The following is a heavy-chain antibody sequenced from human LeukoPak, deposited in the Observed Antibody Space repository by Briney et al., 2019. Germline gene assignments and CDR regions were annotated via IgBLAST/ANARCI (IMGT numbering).Heavy chain of an antibody. CDR3: ARVSDYDILTGYSPGLDY. D-gene: IGHD3-9*01. CDR2: ISSNGGST. CDR1: GFTFSTYA. V-gene: IGHV3-64*01. J-gene: IGHJ4*02. Sequence: GGSLRLPCAASGFTFSTYAMHWVRQAPGKGLEYVSAISSNGGSTYYANSVKGRFTISRDNSKNTLYLQMGSLRAEDMAVYYCARVSDYDILTGYSPGLDYWGQGTLVTVSS.